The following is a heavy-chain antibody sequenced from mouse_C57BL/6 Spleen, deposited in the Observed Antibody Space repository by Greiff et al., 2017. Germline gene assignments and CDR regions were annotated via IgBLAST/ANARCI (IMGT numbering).Heavy chain of an antibody. CDR2: IHPNSGST. V-gene: IGHV1-64*01. D-gene: IGHD2-2*01. CDR1: GYTFTSYW. J-gene: IGHJ3*01. Sequence: VQLQQPGAELVKPGASVKLSCKASGYTFTSYWMHWVKQRPGQGLEWIGMIHPNSGSTNYNEKFKSKATLTVDKSSSTAYMQRSSLTSEDSAVYYCARGGLYGYDDGFAYWGQGTLVTVSA. CDR3: ARGGLYGYDDGFAY.